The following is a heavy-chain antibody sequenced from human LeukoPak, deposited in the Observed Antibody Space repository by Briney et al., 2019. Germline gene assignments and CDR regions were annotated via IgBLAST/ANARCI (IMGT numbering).Heavy chain of an antibody. D-gene: IGHD2-2*01. Sequence: ASVNASCKASGYTFNSYGITWVRQAPGQGLEGMGWINPFNANTAYAQNLQGRLTMTTDTSTNTAYMDLRSLGSDDTAVYYCARDFTPPHCTSTSCPRGGWFDPWGQGTLVTVSS. CDR3: ARDFTPPHCTSTSCPRGGWFDP. CDR1: GYTFNSYG. J-gene: IGHJ5*02. CDR2: INPFNANT. V-gene: IGHV1-18*01.